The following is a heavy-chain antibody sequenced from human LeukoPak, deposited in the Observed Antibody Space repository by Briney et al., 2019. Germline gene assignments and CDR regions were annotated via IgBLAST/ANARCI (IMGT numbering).Heavy chain of an antibody. CDR3: ARVALYDYVWGSYRYSNWFDP. J-gene: IGHJ5*02. Sequence: GASVKVSCKASGYTFTGYYMHWVRQAPGQGLEWMGWINPNSGGTNYAQKFQGRVTMTRDTSISTAYMELSRLRSDDTAVYYCARVALYDYVWGSYRYSNWFDPWGQGTLVTVSS. D-gene: IGHD3-16*02. CDR1: GYTFTGYY. V-gene: IGHV1-2*02. CDR2: INPNSGGT.